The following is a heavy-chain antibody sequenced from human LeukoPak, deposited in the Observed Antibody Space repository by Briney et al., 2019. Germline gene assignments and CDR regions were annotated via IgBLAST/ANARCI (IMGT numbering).Heavy chain of an antibody. J-gene: IGHJ6*02. Sequence: GGSLRLSCAASGFTFRSYATSWVRQAPGKGLEWVSAITDSDSGTYYADSVKGRFTISRDNSKNTLYLQMNSLRAEDTAVYYCAKAYGYSSSWTSNYYFYGLDVWGQGTTVTVSS. V-gene: IGHV3-23*01. CDR1: GFTFRSYA. CDR3: AKAYGYSSSWTSNYYFYGLDV. CDR2: ITDSDSGT. D-gene: IGHD6-13*01.